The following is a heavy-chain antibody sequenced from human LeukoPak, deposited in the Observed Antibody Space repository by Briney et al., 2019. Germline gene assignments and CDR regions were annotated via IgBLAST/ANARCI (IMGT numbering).Heavy chain of an antibody. J-gene: IGHJ4*02. CDR1: GFTVNTYD. CDR3: AGYGVYPY. Sequence: GGCLRLSCAASGFTVNTYDMHWVRQAPGEGPEWIAYFGISGTIYYADSVRGRFTISRDNAKNSLFLQMNSLRVDDTAIYYCAGYGVYPYWGQGTPVTVSS. CDR2: FGISGTI. V-gene: IGHV3-48*01. D-gene: IGHD4-17*01.